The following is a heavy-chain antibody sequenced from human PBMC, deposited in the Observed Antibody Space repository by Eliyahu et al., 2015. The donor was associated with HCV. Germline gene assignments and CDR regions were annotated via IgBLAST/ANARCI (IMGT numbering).Heavy chain of an antibody. CDR1: GXSISXYY. V-gene: IGHV4-59*01. J-gene: IGHJ6*02. D-gene: IGHD3-10*01. Sequence: QVQLQESGPGLVKPSETLSLTCTVSGXSISXYYXSWIRQPPGKGLEWIGYIYYXGSTNYNPSXKSRVTISVDTSKNQFSLKLSSVTAADTAVYYCARWLPSMVRGLYYGMDVWGQGTTVTVSS. CDR3: ARWLPSMVRGLYYGMDV. CDR2: IYYXGST.